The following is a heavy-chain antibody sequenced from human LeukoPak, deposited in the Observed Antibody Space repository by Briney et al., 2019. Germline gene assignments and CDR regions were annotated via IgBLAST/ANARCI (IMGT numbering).Heavy chain of an antibody. V-gene: IGHV1-18*01. Sequence: GASVKVSGKASGYTFTSYGISWGRQAPGQGLEWMGWISAYNGNTNYAQKLQGRVTMTTDTSTSTAYMELRSLRSDDTAVYYCAREGASSSWYYFDYWGQGTLVTVSS. D-gene: IGHD6-13*01. CDR1: GYTFTSYG. CDR3: AREGASSSWYYFDY. J-gene: IGHJ4*02. CDR2: ISAYNGNT.